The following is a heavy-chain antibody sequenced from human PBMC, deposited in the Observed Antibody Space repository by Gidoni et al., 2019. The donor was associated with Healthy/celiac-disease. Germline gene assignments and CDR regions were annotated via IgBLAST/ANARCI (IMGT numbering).Heavy chain of an antibody. J-gene: IGHJ4*02. D-gene: IGHD6-6*01. V-gene: IGHV5-51*01. CDR2: IYPVDSDT. Sequence: EVQLEQSGAEVKKPGESLKISCKGSGYSFTSYWIGWVRQMPGKGLEWMGSIYPVDSDTRYSPSFPGQVTISADKSISTTYLQWSSLKASDTAMYYCARHPKGIAARPFWIDYWGQGTLVTVSS. CDR1: GYSFTSYW. CDR3: ARHPKGIAARPFWIDY.